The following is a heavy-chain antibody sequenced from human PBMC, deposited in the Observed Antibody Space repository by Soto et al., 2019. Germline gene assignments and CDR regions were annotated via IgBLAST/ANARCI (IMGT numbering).Heavy chain of an antibody. CDR3: AKEIQHSWYY. D-gene: IGHD1-20*01. CDR1: GDMGTGGF. CDR2: IHPNRGGT. V-gene: IGHV1-2*02. Sequence: KASGDMGTGGFLHLGGQPPGLGLEWMGLIHPNRGGTKYAQEFQGRVTMTSDTSVSTTYMELSGLKSDHTAVYYCAKEIQHSWYYWHKGSLVTASS. J-gene: IGHJ4*02.